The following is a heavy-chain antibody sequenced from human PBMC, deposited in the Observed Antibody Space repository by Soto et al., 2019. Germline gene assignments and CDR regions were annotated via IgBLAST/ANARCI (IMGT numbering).Heavy chain of an antibody. J-gene: IGHJ4*02. CDR1: GFTFSNYT. D-gene: IGHD7-27*01. V-gene: IGHV3-23*01. Sequence: PXGSLRLSCAASGFTFSNYTMNWVRQAPGKGLEWVSAITTSGASTYYADSVKGRFTMSRDNSKNTVYLQMNSLRAEDTAVYNCEKDLGRRQFDDWGQGTLVTVSS. CDR2: ITTSGAST. CDR3: EKDLGRRQFDD.